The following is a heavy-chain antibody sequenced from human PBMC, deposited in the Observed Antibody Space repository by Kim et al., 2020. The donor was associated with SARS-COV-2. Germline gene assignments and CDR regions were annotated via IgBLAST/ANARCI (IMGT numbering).Heavy chain of an antibody. V-gene: IGHV3-53*04. J-gene: IGHJ6*02. D-gene: IGHD4-17*01. CDR1: GFTVSSNY. Sequence: GGSLRLSCAASGFTVSSNYMSWVRQAPGKGLEWVSVIYSDGSTYYADSVKGRFTIYRHNSTNTLYLQMNSLRAADAAVYYCARYGDYGYGMDVWGQGTTVTVSS. CDR3: ARYGDYGYGMDV. CDR2: IYSDGST.